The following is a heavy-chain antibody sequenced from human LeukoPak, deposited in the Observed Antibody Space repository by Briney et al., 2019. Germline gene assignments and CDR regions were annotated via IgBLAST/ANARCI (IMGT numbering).Heavy chain of an antibody. V-gene: IGHV3-48*02. J-gene: IGHJ4*02. D-gene: IGHD3-10*01. Sequence: SGGSLRLSCAASGFTFSSYSMNWVRQAPGKGLEGVSYISSSSSTIYYADSVEGRFTISRDNAKNSLYLQMNSLRDEDTAVYFCVRANSLMVRGVITYFDSWGQGTLVTVSS. CDR2: ISSSSSTI. CDR1: GFTFSSYS. CDR3: VRANSLMVRGVITYFDS.